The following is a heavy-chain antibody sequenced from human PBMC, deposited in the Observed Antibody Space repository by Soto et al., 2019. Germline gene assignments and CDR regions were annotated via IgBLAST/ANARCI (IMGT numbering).Heavy chain of an antibody. D-gene: IGHD2-2*01. Sequence: QVQLQESGPGLVKPSQTLSLTCTVSGGSITSSGYYWSWIRQHPGEGLEWIGLTSNSGSTSYNPSLKSRVTISVDTSATQFSLNLKSVTAADTAVYYCARGGGSTKVDYWGQGTLVTVSP. V-gene: IGHV4-31*03. CDR1: GGSITSSGYY. CDR2: TSNSGST. J-gene: IGHJ4*02. CDR3: ARGGGSTKVDY.